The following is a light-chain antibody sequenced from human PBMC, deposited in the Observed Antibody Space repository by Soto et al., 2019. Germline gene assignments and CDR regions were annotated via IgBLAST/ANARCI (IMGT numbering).Light chain of an antibody. J-gene: IGLJ3*02. CDR3: CSYARSNSWV. CDR2: EGS. Sequence: QSALTQPASVSGYPGQSITISCTGASSDVGNYNLVSWYQQHPGKAPELMIYEGSNRPSGVSNRFSGSKSGNTASLTISGLQAEDEADYYCCSYARSNSWVFGGGTKLTVL. V-gene: IGLV2-23*01. CDR1: SSDVGNYNL.